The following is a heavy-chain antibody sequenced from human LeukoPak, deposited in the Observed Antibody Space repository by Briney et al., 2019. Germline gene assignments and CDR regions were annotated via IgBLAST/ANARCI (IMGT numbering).Heavy chain of an antibody. CDR1: GGTFSSYA. CDR2: IIPIFGTA. Sequence: SVKVSCKASGGTFSSYAISWVRQAPGQGLEWMGGIIPIFGTANYAQKFQGRATITADESTSTAYMELSSLRSEDTAVYYCATDCSSTSCYISTDAFDIWGQGTMVTVSS. CDR3: ATDCSSTSCYISTDAFDI. V-gene: IGHV1-69*13. J-gene: IGHJ3*02. D-gene: IGHD2-2*02.